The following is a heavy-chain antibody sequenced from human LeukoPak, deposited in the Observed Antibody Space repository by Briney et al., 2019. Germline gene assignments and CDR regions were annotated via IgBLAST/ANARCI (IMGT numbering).Heavy chain of an antibody. CDR1: GFTLSTYW. J-gene: IGHJ4*02. CDR2: INSDGSRT. CDR3: ARGSLSAADTNIDY. D-gene: IGHD6-13*01. Sequence: PGGSLRLSCAASGFTLSTYWMHWVRQGPGKGLVWVSCINSDGSRTTYADSVKRRFTISRDNAKNTLYLQMNTLRVEDTAVYYCARGSLSAADTNIDYWGQGTLVTVSS. V-gene: IGHV3-74*01.